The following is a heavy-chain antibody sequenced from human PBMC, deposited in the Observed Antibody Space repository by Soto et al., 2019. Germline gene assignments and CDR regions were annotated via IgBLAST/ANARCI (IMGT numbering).Heavy chain of an antibody. D-gene: IGHD2-2*02. CDR1: GGTFGSYA. CDR3: ARASVPPAITYYFDY. Sequence: GASVKVCCKASGGTFGSYAISWVRQAPGQGLEWMGGIIPIFGTANYAQKFQGRVTITADESTSTAYMELSSLRSEDTAVYYCARASVPPAITYYFDYWGQGTLVTVSS. CDR2: IIPIFGTA. V-gene: IGHV1-69*13. J-gene: IGHJ4*02.